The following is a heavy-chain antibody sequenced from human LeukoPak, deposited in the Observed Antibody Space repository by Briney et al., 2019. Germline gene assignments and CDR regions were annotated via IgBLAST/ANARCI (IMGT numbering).Heavy chain of an antibody. V-gene: IGHV4-59*12. D-gene: IGHD6-19*01. Sequence: SETLSLTCTVSGGSISSYYWSWIRQPPGKGLEWIGYIYYSGSTNYNPSLKSRVTISVDKSKNQFSLKLSSVTAADTAVYYCARYDVGWYYFDYWGQGTLVTVSS. CDR3: ARYDVGWYYFDY. CDR2: IYYSGST. CDR1: GGSISSYY. J-gene: IGHJ4*02.